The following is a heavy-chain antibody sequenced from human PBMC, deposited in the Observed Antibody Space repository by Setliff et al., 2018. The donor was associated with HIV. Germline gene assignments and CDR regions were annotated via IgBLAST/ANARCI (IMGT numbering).Heavy chain of an antibody. CDR1: GDSISSGGHY. CDR3: AHIAARPVRYYYYGMDV. Sequence: SETLSLTCSVSGDSISSGGHYWSWIRQSPGKGLEWIGSFHYSGSTSYNPSLRSRVTISVDTSKNQFSLKLSSVTAADTAVYYCAHIAARPVRYYYYGMDVWGQGTTVTVSS. V-gene: IGHV4-39*01. J-gene: IGHJ6*02. D-gene: IGHD6-6*01. CDR2: FHYSGST.